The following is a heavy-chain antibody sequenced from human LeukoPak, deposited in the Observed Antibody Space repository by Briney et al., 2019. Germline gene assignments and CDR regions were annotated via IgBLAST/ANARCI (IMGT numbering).Heavy chain of an antibody. CDR1: GFTFSNYW. CDR3: ARGAAVDY. Sequence: GGSLRLSCAGSGFTFSNYWMSWVRQAPGKGLEWVANIKPDGSEIYYVDSVKGRFTISRDNAKSSLFLQMNSLRAEDTAVYFCARGAAVDYWGQGTLVTVSS. D-gene: IGHD6-13*01. J-gene: IGHJ4*02. CDR2: IKPDGSEI. V-gene: IGHV3-7*03.